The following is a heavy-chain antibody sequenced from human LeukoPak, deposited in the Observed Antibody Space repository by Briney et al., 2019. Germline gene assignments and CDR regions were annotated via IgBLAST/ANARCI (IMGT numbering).Heavy chain of an antibody. Sequence: GGSLRLSCAASGFTVSSNYMSWVRQAPGKGLEWVSVIYSGGSTYYADSVKGRFTISRHNSKNTLYLQMNSLRAEDTAVYYCARDRGYCSGGSCYRNWFDPWGQGTLVTVSS. CDR2: IYSGGST. CDR1: GFTVSSNY. J-gene: IGHJ5*02. V-gene: IGHV3-53*04. D-gene: IGHD2-15*01. CDR3: ARDRGYCSGGSCYRNWFDP.